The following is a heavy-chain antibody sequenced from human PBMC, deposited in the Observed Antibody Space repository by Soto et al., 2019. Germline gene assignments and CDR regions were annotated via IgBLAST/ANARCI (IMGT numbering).Heavy chain of an antibody. CDR3: AKRGESLGELSSAWFDY. J-gene: IGHJ4*02. D-gene: IGHD3-16*02. V-gene: IGHV3-30*18. Sequence: GGSLRLSCAASGFTFSSYGMHWVRQAPGKGLEWVAVISYDGSNKYYADSVKGRFTISRDNSKNTLYLQMNSLRAEDTAVYYCAKRGESLGELSSAWFDYWGQGTLVTVSS. CDR1: GFTFSSYG. CDR2: ISYDGSNK.